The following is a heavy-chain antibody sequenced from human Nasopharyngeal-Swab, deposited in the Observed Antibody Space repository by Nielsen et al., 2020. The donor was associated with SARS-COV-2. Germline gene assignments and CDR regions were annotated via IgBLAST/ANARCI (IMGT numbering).Heavy chain of an antibody. J-gene: IGHJ4*02. CDR3: VKGPPAVIHYFDY. Sequence: GESLKISCAASGFTFSTYDMSWVRQAPGKGLEWVSGISGSGESTHYADSVKGRFTISRDNSKNTLYLQINSLRAEDTAVYYCVKGPPAVIHYFDYWGQGTLVTVSS. V-gene: IGHV3-23*01. D-gene: IGHD2-21*01. CDR1: GFTFSTYD. CDR2: ISGSGEST.